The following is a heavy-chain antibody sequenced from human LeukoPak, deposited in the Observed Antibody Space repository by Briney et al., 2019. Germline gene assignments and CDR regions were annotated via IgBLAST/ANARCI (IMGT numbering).Heavy chain of an antibody. CDR3: ARRAREGRDGYNWRHAFDI. J-gene: IGHJ3*02. CDR1: GGSISSSSYY. V-gene: IGHV4-39*01. CDR2: IYYSGST. Sequence: PSETLSLTCTVSGGSISSSSYYWGWIRQPPGKGLEWIGCIYYSGSTYYNPSLKSRVTISVDTSKNQFSLKLSSVTAADTAVYYCARRAREGRDGYNWRHAFDIWGQGTMVTVSS. D-gene: IGHD5-24*01.